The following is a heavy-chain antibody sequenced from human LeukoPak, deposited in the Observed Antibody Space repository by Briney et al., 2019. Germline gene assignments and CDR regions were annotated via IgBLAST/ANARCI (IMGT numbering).Heavy chain of an antibody. CDR3: AVSSSAWYLTLAY. D-gene: IGHD6-19*01. CDR1: GFTFSSYG. J-gene: IGHJ4*02. Sequence: GGSLRLSCAASGFTFSSYGMHWVRQAPGKGLEWVAFIRYDGSNKYYADSVKGRFTISRDNSKNTLYLQMNSLRAEDTAVYYCAVSSSAWYLTLAYWGQGTLVTVSS. V-gene: IGHV3-30*02. CDR2: IRYDGSNK.